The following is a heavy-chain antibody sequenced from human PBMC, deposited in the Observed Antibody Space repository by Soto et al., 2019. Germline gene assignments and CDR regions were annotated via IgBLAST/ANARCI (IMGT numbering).Heavy chain of an antibody. CDR1: GVSISSSSYY. J-gene: IGHJ3*02. V-gene: IGHV4-39*01. CDR3: ATPYYYDGSGYWGAFDI. Sequence: PSETLSLTCTVSGVSISSSSYYWGWIRQPPGKGLEWIGNISYSGSTYYNPSLKSRVTISVDTSKNKFSLRLSSVTAADTAVYYCATPYYYDGSGYWGAFDIWGQGTMVTVSS. D-gene: IGHD3-22*01. CDR2: ISYSGST.